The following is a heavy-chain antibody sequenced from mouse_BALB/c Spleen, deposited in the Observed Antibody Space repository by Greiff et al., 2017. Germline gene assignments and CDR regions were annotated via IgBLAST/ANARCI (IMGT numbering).Heavy chain of an antibody. Sequence: DVHLVESGPGLVKPSQSLSLTCTVTGYSITSDYAWNWIRQFPGNKLEWMGYISYSGSTSYNPSLKSRISITRDTSKNQFFLQLNSVTTEDTATYYCAGNYWMRFAYWGQGTLVTVSA. D-gene: IGHD2-1*01. CDR2: ISYSGST. CDR1: GYSITSDYA. V-gene: IGHV3-2*02. CDR3: AGNYWMRFAY. J-gene: IGHJ3*01.